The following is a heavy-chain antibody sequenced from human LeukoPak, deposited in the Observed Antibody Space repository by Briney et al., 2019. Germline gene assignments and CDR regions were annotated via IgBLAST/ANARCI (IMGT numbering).Heavy chain of an antibody. V-gene: IGHV4-34*01. Sequence: PSETLSLTCAVYGGSFSGYYWSWIRQPPGKGLEWIGEINHSESTNYNPSLKSRVTISVDTSKNQFSLKLSSVTAANTAIYYCARARITMVRGVIIIRGGHFDSWGQGTLVTVSS. J-gene: IGHJ4*02. CDR1: GGSFSGYY. CDR3: ARARITMVRGVIIIRGGHFDS. D-gene: IGHD3-10*01. CDR2: INHSEST.